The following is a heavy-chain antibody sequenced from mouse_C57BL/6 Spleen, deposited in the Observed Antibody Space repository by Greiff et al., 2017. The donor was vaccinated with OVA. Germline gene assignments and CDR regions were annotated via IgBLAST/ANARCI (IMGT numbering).Heavy chain of an antibody. D-gene: IGHD2-3*01. CDR1: GFSLSTSGMG. V-gene: IGHV8-12*01. CDR3: ARGDDGYYGAMDY. CDR2: IYWDDDK. J-gene: IGHJ4*01. Sequence: QVTLKVSGPGILQPSQTLSLTCSFSGFSLSTSGMGVSWIRQPSGKGLEWLAHIYWDDDKRYNPSLKSRLTISKDTSRNQVFLKITSVDTADTATYYCARGDDGYYGAMDYWGQGTSVTVSS.